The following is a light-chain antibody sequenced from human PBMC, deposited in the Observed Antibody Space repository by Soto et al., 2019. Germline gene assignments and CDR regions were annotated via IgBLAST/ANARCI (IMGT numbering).Light chain of an antibody. Sequence: DIQMTQSPSSLSASVGDRVTITCRASQGIRHYLAWYQQKPGKVPKLLIYEASNLQSGVPSRFRGGGSGTEFTLTISSLQPEDFAVYYCQQYGSSPATFGQGTKVEIK. CDR1: QGIRHY. V-gene: IGKV1-27*01. CDR3: QQYGSSPAT. J-gene: IGKJ1*01. CDR2: EAS.